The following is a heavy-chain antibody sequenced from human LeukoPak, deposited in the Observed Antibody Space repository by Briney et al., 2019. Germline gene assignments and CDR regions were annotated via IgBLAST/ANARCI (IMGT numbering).Heavy chain of an antibody. J-gene: IGHJ6*03. V-gene: IGHV3-11*01. CDR2: ISSSGDTI. CDR3: AKDGVWIGEKKANMDI. D-gene: IGHD3-10*01. CDR1: GFTFSDYY. Sequence: GGSLRLSCAASGFTFSDYYMSWIRQAPGKGLEWISYISSSGDTIFYADSVKGRFTISRDNAKNSLYLQMNSLRAEDTAVYYCAKDGVWIGEKKANMDIWGKGTTV.